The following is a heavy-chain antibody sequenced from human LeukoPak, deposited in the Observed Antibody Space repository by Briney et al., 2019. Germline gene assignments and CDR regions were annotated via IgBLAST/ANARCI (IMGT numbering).Heavy chain of an antibody. D-gene: IGHD6-6*01. Sequence: GGSLRLSCAASGFTFSSYWMSWVRQAPGKGLEWVSAISGSGGSTYYADSVKGRFTISRDNSKNTLYLQMNSLRAEDTAVYYCAKDLDSSSSWGNYWGQGTLVTVSS. CDR2: ISGSGGST. CDR3: AKDLDSSSSWGNY. V-gene: IGHV3-23*01. J-gene: IGHJ4*02. CDR1: GFTFSSYW.